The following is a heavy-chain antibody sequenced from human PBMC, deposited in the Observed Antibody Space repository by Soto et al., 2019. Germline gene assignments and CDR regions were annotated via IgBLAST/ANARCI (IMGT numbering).Heavy chain of an antibody. J-gene: IGHJ3*02. Sequence: LSWARHAPGQGLEWMGGIIPIFGTANYAQKFQGRVTITADESTSTAYMELSSLRSEDTAVYYCASVRGWGAFDIWGQGTMVTVSS. CDR3: ASVRGWGAFDI. V-gene: IGHV1-69*01. CDR2: IIPIFGTA. D-gene: IGHD6-19*01.